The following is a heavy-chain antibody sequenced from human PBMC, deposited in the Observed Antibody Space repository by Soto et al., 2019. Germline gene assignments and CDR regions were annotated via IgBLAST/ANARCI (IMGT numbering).Heavy chain of an antibody. CDR3: AKDRYGGYIFDS. CDR1: GGSISSGGYY. Sequence: QVQLQESGPGLVTPSQTLSLTCTVSGGSISSGGYYWSWIRQHPGQGLEWIGYMFHSRTTYYNPSLKGRVRISVDTSKNQFSLKLTSVTAADTAVYCCAKDRYGGYIFDSWGQGTLVTVSS. D-gene: IGHD5-12*01. CDR2: MFHSRTT. V-gene: IGHV4-31*03. J-gene: IGHJ5*01.